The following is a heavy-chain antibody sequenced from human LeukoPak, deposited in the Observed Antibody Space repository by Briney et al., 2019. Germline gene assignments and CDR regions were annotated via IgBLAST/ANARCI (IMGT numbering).Heavy chain of an antibody. J-gene: IGHJ6*03. CDR3: ARALAKGVGATYYYYYMDV. CDR2: ISAYNGNT. V-gene: IGHV1-18*01. CDR1: GYTFTSYG. Sequence: ASVKVSCKASGYTFTSYGISWVRQAPGQGLEWMGWISAYNGNTNYAQKLQGRVTMTTDTSTSTAYMELRSLRSEDTAVYYCARALAKGVGATYYYYYMDVWGKGTTVTISS. D-gene: IGHD1-26*01.